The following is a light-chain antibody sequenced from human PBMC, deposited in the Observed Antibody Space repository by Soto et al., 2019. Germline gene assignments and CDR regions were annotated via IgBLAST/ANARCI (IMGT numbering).Light chain of an antibody. CDR2: YDR. CDR1: NIRSKS. J-gene: IGLJ3*02. V-gene: IGLV3-21*04. CDR3: QVWDTSSDHVV. Sequence: SYELTQPPSVSVAPGETASVTCGGNNIRSKSVHWYQQKPGQAPVLVISYDRERPSGIPERFSGSNSGNTATLTISRVEAGDEADYLCQVWDTSSDHVVFGGGTKLTVL.